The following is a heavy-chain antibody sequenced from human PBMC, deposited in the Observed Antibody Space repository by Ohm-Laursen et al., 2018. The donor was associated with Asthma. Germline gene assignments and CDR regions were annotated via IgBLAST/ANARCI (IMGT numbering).Heavy chain of an antibody. CDR1: GYTFTGYY. Sequence: SVKVSCKASGYTFTGYYMHWVRQAPGQGLEWMGRIHPNSGGTHFAQRFQGRVTMTRDTSISTAYMELSSLRSDDTAVYYCAKDRETGNYYFDYWGQGTLVTVSS. CDR2: IHPNSGGT. CDR3: AKDRETGNYYFDY. V-gene: IGHV1-2*06. J-gene: IGHJ4*02. D-gene: IGHD7-27*01.